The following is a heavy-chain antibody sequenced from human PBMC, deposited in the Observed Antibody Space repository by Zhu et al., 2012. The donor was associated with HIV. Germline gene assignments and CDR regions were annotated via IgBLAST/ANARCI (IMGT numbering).Heavy chain of an antibody. CDR1: NYSISSGYY. Sequence: QVQLQESGPGRIKPSETLSLTCGVSNYSISSGYYWGWIRQPPGKGLEWIGSIYHSGSSYYNPSLNSRVTISVDTSKNQFSLKLRSVTAADTAVYYCVRDLFPGYSSNWYYFDYWGQGTLVTVSS. D-gene: IGHD6-13*01. CDR2: IYHSGSS. V-gene: IGHV4-38-2*02. CDR3: VRDLFPGYSSNWYYFDY. J-gene: IGHJ4*02.